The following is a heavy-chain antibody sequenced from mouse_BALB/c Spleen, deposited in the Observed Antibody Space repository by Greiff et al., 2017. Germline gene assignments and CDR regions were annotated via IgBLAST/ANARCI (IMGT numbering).Heavy chain of an antibody. Sequence: VQGVESGPGLVAPSQSLSITCTVSGFSLTGYGVNWVRQPPGKGLEWLGMIWGDGSTDYNSALKSRLSISKDNSKSQVFLKMNSLQTDDTARYYCARDYYGNYYAMDYWGQGTSVTVSS. CDR2: IWGDGST. V-gene: IGHV2-6-7*01. CDR3: ARDYYGNYYAMDY. CDR1: GFSLTGYG. J-gene: IGHJ4*01. D-gene: IGHD2-1*01.